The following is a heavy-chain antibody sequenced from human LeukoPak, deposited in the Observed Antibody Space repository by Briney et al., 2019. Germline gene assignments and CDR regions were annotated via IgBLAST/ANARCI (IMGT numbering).Heavy chain of an antibody. D-gene: IGHD3-10*02. J-gene: IGHJ4*02. V-gene: IGHV3-7*03. Sequence: GGSLRLSCAASGFTFSNYWMSWVRQAPGKGPEWMGNIKEDGSEAYSVDSVKGRFIISRDNAQNSLYLHMHSRRVEDTAVYYCARDPYVSNFDYWGQGTLVTVSS. CDR1: GFTFSNYW. CDR2: IKEDGSEA. CDR3: ARDPYVSNFDY.